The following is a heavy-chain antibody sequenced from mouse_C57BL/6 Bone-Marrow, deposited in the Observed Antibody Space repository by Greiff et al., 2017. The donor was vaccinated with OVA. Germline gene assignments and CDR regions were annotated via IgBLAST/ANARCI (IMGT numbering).Heavy chain of an antibody. CDR1: GYTFTSYW. Sequence: EVQLVESGTVLARPGASVKMSCTTSGYTFTSYWMHWVKQRPGQGLEWIGAIYPGNSDTSYNQKFKGKAKLTAVTSASTAYLELSSLTNEDSAVYYCTRSSSFLYRYFDVWGTGTTVTVSS. V-gene: IGHV1-5*01. D-gene: IGHD1-1*01. CDR3: TRSSSFLYRYFDV. CDR2: IYPGNSDT. J-gene: IGHJ1*03.